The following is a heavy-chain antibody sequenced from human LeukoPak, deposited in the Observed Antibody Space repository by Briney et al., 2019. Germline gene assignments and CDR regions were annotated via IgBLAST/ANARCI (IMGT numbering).Heavy chain of an antibody. CDR2: ISYDGSNK. CDR3: ARDGSRVVPAAINWFDP. Sequence: GGSLRLSCTASGFSFSSYAMNWVRQAPGKGLEWVAVISYDGSNKYYADSVKGRFTISRDNSKNTLYLQMNSLRAEDTAVYYCARDGSRVVPAAINWFDPWGQGTLVTVSS. J-gene: IGHJ5*02. D-gene: IGHD2-2*01. V-gene: IGHV3-30*04. CDR1: GFSFSSYA.